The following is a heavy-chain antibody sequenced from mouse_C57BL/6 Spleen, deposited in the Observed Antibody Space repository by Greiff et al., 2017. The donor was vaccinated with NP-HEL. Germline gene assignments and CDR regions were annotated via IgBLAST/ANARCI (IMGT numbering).Heavy chain of an antibody. CDR3: TTLYRAWFAY. Sequence: VQLQQSGAELVRPGASVTLSCKASGYTFTDYEMHWVKQTPVHGLEWIGAIDPETGGTAYNQKFKGKAILTADKSSSTAYMELRSLTSEDSAVYYCTTLYRAWFAYWGQGTLVTVSA. CDR1: GYTFTDYE. CDR2: IDPETGGT. J-gene: IGHJ3*01. V-gene: IGHV1-15*01. D-gene: IGHD2-1*01.